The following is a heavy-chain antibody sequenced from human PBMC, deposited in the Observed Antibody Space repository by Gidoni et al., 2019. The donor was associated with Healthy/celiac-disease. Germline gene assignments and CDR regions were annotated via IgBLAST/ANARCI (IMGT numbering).Heavy chain of an antibody. V-gene: IGHV4-30-2*01. D-gene: IGHD2-21*02. CDR1: GGSISSGGYS. CDR2: IYHSGST. J-gene: IGHJ4*02. CDR3: ARVAYCGGDCYPYYFDY. Sequence: QLQLHESGSGLVKPSQTLSLTCAVSGGSISSGGYSWSWIRQPPGKGLEWIGYIYHSGSTYYNPSLKSRVTISVDRSKNQFSLKLSSVTAADTAVYYCARVAYCGGDCYPYYFDYWGQGTLVTVSS.